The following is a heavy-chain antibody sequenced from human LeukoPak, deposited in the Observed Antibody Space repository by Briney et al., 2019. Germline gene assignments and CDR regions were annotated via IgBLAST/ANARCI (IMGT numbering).Heavy chain of an antibody. V-gene: IGHV3-23*01. CDR1: GFTFSSYA. CDR3: ARARASGRSGFDY. J-gene: IGHJ4*02. D-gene: IGHD2-15*01. Sequence: QPGGSLRLSCAASGFTFSSYAITWVRQAPGKGLEWVSAVSGRGDSTFYADSVKGRFTISRDNSKNTLYLQMNSLRDEDTAVYYCARARASGRSGFDYWGQGTLVTVSS. CDR2: VSGRGDST.